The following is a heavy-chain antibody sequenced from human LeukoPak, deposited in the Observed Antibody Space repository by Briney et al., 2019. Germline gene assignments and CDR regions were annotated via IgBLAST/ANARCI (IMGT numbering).Heavy chain of an antibody. CDR1: GGSISNYD. CDR2: IYTSGST. J-gene: IGHJ3*02. Sequence: PSGTLSLTCTVSGGSISNYDWSWIRQTAGKGLEWIGRIYTSGSTNYNPSLKSRVTMSVDTSKNQFSLRLSSVTAADTAVYYCARDRYYYDTSGPPLDIWGQGTMVTVSS. CDR3: ARDRYYYDTSGPPLDI. D-gene: IGHD3-22*01. V-gene: IGHV4-4*07.